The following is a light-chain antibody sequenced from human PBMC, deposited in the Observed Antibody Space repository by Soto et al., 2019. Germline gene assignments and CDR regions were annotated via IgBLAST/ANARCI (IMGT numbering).Light chain of an antibody. V-gene: IGKV1-33*01. J-gene: IGKJ3*01. CDR1: QDIRTS. CDR2: GAS. CDR3: QQYDNLPPFT. Sequence: DIQMTQSPSSLSASVGARVSITCQASQDIRTSLSWFQQKPGRAPKLLIYGASNLETGVPSRFRGSGSGIDFTFTISSLQPEDIATYYCQQYDNLPPFTFGPGTKVEIK.